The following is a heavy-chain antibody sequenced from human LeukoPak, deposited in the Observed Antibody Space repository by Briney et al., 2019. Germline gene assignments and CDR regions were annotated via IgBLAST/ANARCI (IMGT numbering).Heavy chain of an antibody. V-gene: IGHV4-30-2*01. Sequence: SQTLSLTCAVSGGSISSGGYSWSWIRQPPGKGLEWIGYIYHSGSTYYNPSLKSRVTISVDRSKNQFSLKLSSVTAADTAVYYCARYNYDYYYGMDVWGQGTTVTVSS. J-gene: IGHJ6*02. CDR3: ARYNYDYYYGMDV. D-gene: IGHD1-1*01. CDR1: GGSISSGGYS. CDR2: IYHSGST.